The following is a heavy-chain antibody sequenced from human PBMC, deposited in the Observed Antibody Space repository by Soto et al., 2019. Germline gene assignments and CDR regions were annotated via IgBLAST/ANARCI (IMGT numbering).Heavy chain of an antibody. Sequence: QVQLQESGPGLVKPSETLSLTCTVSGGSISSYYWSWIRQPAGKGLEWIGRIYTSGSTNYNPSLKSRVTMSVDRSKNQFSLKLSSVPAADTAVYYCARAGYSTAKRDYYGMYVWGQGTTVTVSS. D-gene: IGHD6-13*01. CDR2: IYTSGST. J-gene: IGHJ6*02. CDR1: GGSISSYY. V-gene: IGHV4-4*07. CDR3: ARAGYSTAKRDYYGMYV.